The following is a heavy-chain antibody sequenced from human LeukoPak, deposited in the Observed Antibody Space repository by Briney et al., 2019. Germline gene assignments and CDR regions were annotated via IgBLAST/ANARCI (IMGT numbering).Heavy chain of an antibody. CDR1: GFVFSNYG. Sequence: GGSLRLSCQPSGFVFSNYGMHWVRQAPGKGLEWVAFVRYDESNKYYADSLKGRFTISRDNSRNTVYLQINSLRAEDMGVYSCAKDSNTGYVSVGPDYWGLGTLVTVSS. CDR3: AKDSNTGYVSVGPDY. J-gene: IGHJ4*02. V-gene: IGHV3-30*02. CDR2: VRYDESNK. D-gene: IGHD5-12*01.